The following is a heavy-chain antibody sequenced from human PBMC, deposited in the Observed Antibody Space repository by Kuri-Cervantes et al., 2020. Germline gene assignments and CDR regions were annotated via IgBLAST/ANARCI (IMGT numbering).Heavy chain of an antibody. CDR3: ARAPGYYNALDV. CDR2: IHHSGNS. J-gene: IGHJ6*02. CDR1: GGSISSGGSC. D-gene: IGHD3-10*01. Sequence: SQTLSLTCAVSGGSISSGGSCWTWIRQSPGKGLEWIGYIHHSGNSYYNPSLKSRVTISVDGSKNHFSLRLTSVTAADTAVYYCARAPGYYNALDVWGQGTTVTVSS. V-gene: IGHV4-30-2*06.